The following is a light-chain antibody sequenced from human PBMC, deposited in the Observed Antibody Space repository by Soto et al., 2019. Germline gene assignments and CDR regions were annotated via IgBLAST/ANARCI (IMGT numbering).Light chain of an antibody. CDR3: SSFAGSNNFPYV. J-gene: IGLJ1*01. Sequence: QSVLTQPPSASGSPGQSVTISCTGTSSDVGAYDYVSWYQQHPGKAPKLMIYEINKRPSGVPDRFSGSKPGNTASLTVSGLQAEDGADYYCSSFAGSNNFPYVFGTGTKVTVL. CDR2: EIN. V-gene: IGLV2-8*01. CDR1: SSDVGAYDY.